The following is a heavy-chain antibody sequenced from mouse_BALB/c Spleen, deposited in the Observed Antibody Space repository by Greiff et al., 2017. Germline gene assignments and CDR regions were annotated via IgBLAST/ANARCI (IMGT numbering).Heavy chain of an antibody. D-gene: IGHD1-1*01. CDR2: ISSGSSTI. Sequence: DVQLQESGGGLVQPGGSRKLSCAASGFTFSSFGMHWVRQAPEKGLEWVAYISSGSSTIYYADTVKGRFTISRDNPKNTLFLQMTSLRSEDTAMYYCARAYYGSSSYAMDYWGQGTSVTVSS. CDR1: GFTFSSFG. CDR3: ARAYYGSSSYAMDY. V-gene: IGHV5-17*02. J-gene: IGHJ4*01.